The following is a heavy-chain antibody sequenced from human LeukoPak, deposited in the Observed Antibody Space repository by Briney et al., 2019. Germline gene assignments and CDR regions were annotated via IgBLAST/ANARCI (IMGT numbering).Heavy chain of an antibody. CDR1: GGSVSSGSYY. J-gene: IGHJ4*02. CDR3: VRAGLEKTTQFDY. Sequence: SETLSLTCTVSGGSVSSGSYYWSWIRQPPGKGLEWIGYIYYSGSTNYNPSLKSRVTISVDTSKNQFSLKLSSVTAADTAVYYCVRAGLEKTTQFDYWGQGTLVTVSS. CDR2: IYYSGST. V-gene: IGHV4-61*01. D-gene: IGHD1-1*01.